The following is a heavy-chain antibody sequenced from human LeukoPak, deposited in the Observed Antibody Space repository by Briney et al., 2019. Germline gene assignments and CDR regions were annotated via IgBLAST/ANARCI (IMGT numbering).Heavy chain of an antibody. V-gene: IGHV3-30*03. J-gene: IGHJ4*02. Sequence: GGSLRLSCAASGFTFDDYGMSWVRQAPGKGLEWVAVISYDGSNKYYADYVKGLFTISRDNSKNKLYLQMNSLRAEDTAVYYCARDEDSSDYYPRFVFDYWGQGTLVTVSS. CDR3: ARDEDSSDYYPRFVFDY. CDR1: GFTFDDYG. CDR2: ISYDGSNK. D-gene: IGHD3-22*01.